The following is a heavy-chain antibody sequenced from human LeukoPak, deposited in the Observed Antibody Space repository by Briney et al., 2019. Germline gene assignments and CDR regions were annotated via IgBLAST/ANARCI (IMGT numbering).Heavy chain of an antibody. CDR2: IYHSGST. V-gene: IGHV4-38-2*02. D-gene: IGHD3-10*01. CDR3: ARSASDYYGSGSYRI. CDR1: GYSISSGYY. J-gene: IGHJ4*02. Sequence: SETLSLTCTVSGYSISSGYYWGWIRPPPGKGLEWIGIIYHSGSTYYNPSLKSRVTISVDTSKNQFSLKLSSVTAADTAVYYCARSASDYYGSGSYRIWGQGTLVTVSS.